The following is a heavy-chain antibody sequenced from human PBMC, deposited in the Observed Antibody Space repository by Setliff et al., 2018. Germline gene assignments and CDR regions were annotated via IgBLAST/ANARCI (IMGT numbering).Heavy chain of an antibody. CDR3: ARGGYRYYYYSMDV. J-gene: IGHJ6*02. Sequence: PSETLSLTCTVSGGSTSSSSYYWGWIRQPPGKGLEWIGSIYYSGSTYYNPSLKSRVTISVDTSKNQFSLKLSSVTAADTAVYYCARGGYRYYYYSMDVWGQGTTVTVSS. V-gene: IGHV4-39*07. CDR1: GGSTSSSSYY. CDR2: IYYSGST. D-gene: IGHD5-18*01.